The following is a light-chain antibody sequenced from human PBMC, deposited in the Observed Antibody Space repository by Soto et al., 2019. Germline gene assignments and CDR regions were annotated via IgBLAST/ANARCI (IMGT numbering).Light chain of an antibody. J-gene: IGKJ5*01. V-gene: IGKV1-33*01. CDR3: QQYDNLSIT. Sequence: DIQMTQSPSSLSASVGDRVTITCQARQDIRNYVNWYQQKPGKAPKLLIYDASNLETGVPSRFSGSGYGTDFTFIITSLQPEDVATYYCQQYDNLSITFGQGTRLEMK. CDR1: QDIRNY. CDR2: DAS.